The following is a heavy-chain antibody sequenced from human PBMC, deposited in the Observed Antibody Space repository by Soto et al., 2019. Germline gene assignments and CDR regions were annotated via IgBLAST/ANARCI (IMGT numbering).Heavy chain of an antibody. D-gene: IGHD6-6*01. V-gene: IGHV6-1*01. Sequence: QVQLQQSGPGLVKPSQTLSLTCAISGDSVSSNSAAWNWIRQSPSRGLEWLGRTYYRSKWYNDYAVSVKSRITINPDTSKNQFSLQLNSVTPEDTAVYYCARFPVAIARTSIAARPKGMDVWGQGTTVTVSS. J-gene: IGHJ6*02. CDR3: ARFPVAIARTSIAARPKGMDV. CDR2: TYYRSKWYN. CDR1: GDSVSSNSAA.